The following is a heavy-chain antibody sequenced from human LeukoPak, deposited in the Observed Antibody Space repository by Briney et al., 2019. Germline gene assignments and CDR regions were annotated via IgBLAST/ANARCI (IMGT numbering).Heavy chain of an antibody. Sequence: GGSLRLSCAASGFTFSSYWMSWVRQAPGKGLEWVANMKQDGSEKYYVDSVKGRFTISRDNAKNSLHLQMNSLRGEDTAVYYCVGETYYYDSSGNNWFDPWGQGTLVTVSS. J-gene: IGHJ5*02. CDR3: VGETYYYDSSGNNWFDP. V-gene: IGHV3-7*04. CDR2: MKQDGSEK. D-gene: IGHD3-22*01. CDR1: GFTFSSYW.